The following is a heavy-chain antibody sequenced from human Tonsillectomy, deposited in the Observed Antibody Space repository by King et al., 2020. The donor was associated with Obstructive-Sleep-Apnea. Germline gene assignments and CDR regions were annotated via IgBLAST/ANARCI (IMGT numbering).Heavy chain of an antibody. D-gene: IGHD3-10*01. CDR3: TTASLLWFGEFYFDY. CDR1: GFTFSYAW. Sequence: LVESGGGLVKPGGSLRLTRAASGFTFSYAWMSWVRQAPGKGLEWVGRIKSKTDGETTDYAAPVKGRFTISRDDSKNTLYLQMNSLKTEDTAVYYCTTASLLWFGEFYFDYWGQGTLVTVSS. J-gene: IGHJ4*02. CDR2: IKSKTDGETT. V-gene: IGHV3-15*01.